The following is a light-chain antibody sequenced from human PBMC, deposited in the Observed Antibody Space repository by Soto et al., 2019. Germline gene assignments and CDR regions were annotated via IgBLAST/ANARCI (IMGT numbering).Light chain of an antibody. CDR3: QQYNNWPPYT. CDR1: QSVSSN. V-gene: IGKV3-15*01. J-gene: IGKJ2*01. Sequence: EIVMTQSPATLSVSPGERATLSCRASQSVSSNLAWYQQKPGQAPRLLIYGASTRTTGIPARFSGSGSGTELTLTLCSLQSEDFAVYYCQQYNNWPPYTFGQGTKLEIK. CDR2: GAS.